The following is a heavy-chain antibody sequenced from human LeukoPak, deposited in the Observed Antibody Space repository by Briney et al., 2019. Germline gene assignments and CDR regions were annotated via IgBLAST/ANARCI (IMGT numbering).Heavy chain of an antibody. D-gene: IGHD6-6*01. CDR2: IAAYSGNT. V-gene: IGHV1-18*01. J-gene: IGHJ3*02. CDR1: GYTFSNYG. CDR3: ARDDPYSSSSTDAFDI. Sequence: ASVKVSCKASGYTFSNYGLNWVRQVPGQGLEWMGRIAAYSGNTNYAAKFQGRVTMTTDTSTSTAYMELRSLRSDDTAVYYCARDDPYSSSSTDAFDIWGQGTMVTVSS.